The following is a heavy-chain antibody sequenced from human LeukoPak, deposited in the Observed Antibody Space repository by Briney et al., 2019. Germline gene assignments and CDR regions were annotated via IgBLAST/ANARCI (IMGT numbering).Heavy chain of an antibody. CDR3: ARHRLRFLEWSRIDYFDY. Sequence: GSLRLSCTASGFTFGDYAMSWFRQPQGQGLERIGEINHSGSTNYNPSLKSRVTISVDTSKNQFSLKLSSVTAADTAAYYCARHRLRFLEWSRIDYFDYWGQGTLVTVSS. V-gene: IGHV4-34*01. CDR2: INHSGST. J-gene: IGHJ4*02. D-gene: IGHD3-3*01. CDR1: GFTFGDYA.